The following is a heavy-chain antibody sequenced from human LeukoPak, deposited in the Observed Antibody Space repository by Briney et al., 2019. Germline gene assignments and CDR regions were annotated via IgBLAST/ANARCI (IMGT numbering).Heavy chain of an antibody. J-gene: IGHJ6*03. CDR3: ASRSESCSGGSCYYYYYMDV. CDR2: INPNSGGT. Sequence: GASVKVSCKASGYTFTGYYMHWVRQAPGQGLEWMGWINPNSGGTNYAQKFQGRVTMTRDTSISTAYMELSRLRSDDTAVYYCASRSESCSGGSCYYYYYMDVWGKGTTVTVSS. D-gene: IGHD2-15*01. CDR1: GYTFTGYY. V-gene: IGHV1-2*02.